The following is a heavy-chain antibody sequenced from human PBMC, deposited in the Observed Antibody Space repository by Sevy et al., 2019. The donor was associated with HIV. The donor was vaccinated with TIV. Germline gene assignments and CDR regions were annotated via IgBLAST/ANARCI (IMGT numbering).Heavy chain of an antibody. J-gene: IGHJ4*02. CDR1: GFTFDDYT. CDR2: ISWSSGNI. CDR3: VKDRSGSYSFDY. D-gene: IGHD1-26*01. Sequence: GGSLTLSCAASGFTFDDYTMNWVRQAPGKGLEWVSGISWSSGNIAYADSVEGRFTISRDNAKNSLYLQMNSLRVEDTALYYCVKDRSGSYSFDYWGQGTLVTVSS. V-gene: IGHV3-9*01.